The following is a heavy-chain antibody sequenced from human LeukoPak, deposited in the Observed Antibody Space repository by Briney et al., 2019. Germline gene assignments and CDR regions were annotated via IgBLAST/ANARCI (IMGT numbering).Heavy chain of an antibody. V-gene: IGHV1-18*01. Sequence: ASVKVSCKTSGYSFNFYGITWVRQVAGQGLEWMGWISAHHGQTEYAPKLQDRVTMTTDTYTNTAYMELRSLRFDDTAVYYCARESCSSTSCYIGYWGQGTLVTVSS. CDR2: ISAHHGQT. CDR3: ARESCSSTSCYIGY. D-gene: IGHD2-2*02. CDR1: GYSFNFYG. J-gene: IGHJ4*02.